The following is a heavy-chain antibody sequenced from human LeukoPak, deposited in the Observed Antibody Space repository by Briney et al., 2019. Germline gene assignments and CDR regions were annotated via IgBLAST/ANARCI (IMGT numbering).Heavy chain of an antibody. CDR3: ARDISDY. Sequence: GGSLRLSCAASGFTFSNYGVHWVRQAPGKGLEWVAFIKYDGSNEYYADSVKGRFTISRDNSKNTLYLQMNSLRAEDTAVYYCARDISDYWGQGTLVTVSS. CDR1: GFTFSNYG. J-gene: IGHJ4*02. V-gene: IGHV3-30*02. CDR2: IKYDGSNE.